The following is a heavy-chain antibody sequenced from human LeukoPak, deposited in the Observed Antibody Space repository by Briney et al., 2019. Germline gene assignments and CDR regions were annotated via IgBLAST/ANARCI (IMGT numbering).Heavy chain of an antibody. V-gene: IGHV3-23*01. D-gene: IGHD6-13*01. CDR3: AKYSSSWYVSYYYYMYV. CDR2: ISGSGGST. Sequence: GSLRLSCAASGFTFSSYAMSWVRQAPGKGLEWVSAISGSGGSTYYADSVKGRFTISRDNSKNTLYLQMNSLRAEDTAVYYCAKYSSSWYVSYYYYMYVWGKGTTVTVSS. CDR1: GFTFSSYA. J-gene: IGHJ6*03.